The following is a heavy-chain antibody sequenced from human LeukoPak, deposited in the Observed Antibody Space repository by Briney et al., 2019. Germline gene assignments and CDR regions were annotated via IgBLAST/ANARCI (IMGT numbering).Heavy chain of an antibody. CDR1: GGSFSGYY. D-gene: IGHD3-10*01. Sequence: PSETLSLTCAVYGGSFSGYYWSWIRQPPGKGLEWIGEINHSGSTNYNPSLKSRVTISVDTSKNQFSLKLSSVTAADTAVYYCARGLYYYGSGSFTYFQHWGQGTLVTVSS. CDR3: ARGLYYYGSGSFTYFQH. CDR2: INHSGST. J-gene: IGHJ1*01. V-gene: IGHV4-34*01.